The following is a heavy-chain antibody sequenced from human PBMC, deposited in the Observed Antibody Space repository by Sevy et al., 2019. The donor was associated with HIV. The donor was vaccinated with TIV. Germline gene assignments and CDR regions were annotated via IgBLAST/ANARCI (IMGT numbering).Heavy chain of an antibody. CDR3: ARLSASYLRPTFDY. V-gene: IGHV4-59*13. J-gene: IGHJ4*02. CDR1: GGSISSYY. CDR2: IYYSGST. Sequence: SETLSLTCTVSGGSISSYYWSWIRQPPGKGLEWIGYIYYSGSTDYNPSLKSRVTISVDTSNNQFSLKLSSVTAADTAVYYCARLSASYLRPTFDYWGQGTLVTVSS. D-gene: IGHD1-26*01.